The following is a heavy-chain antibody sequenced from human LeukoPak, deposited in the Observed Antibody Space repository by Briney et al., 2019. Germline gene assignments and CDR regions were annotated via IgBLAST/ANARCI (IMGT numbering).Heavy chain of an antibody. D-gene: IGHD6-19*01. CDR2: INWNGGST. CDR3: ARGKSGSSGWYRGGYNWFDP. Sequence: PGGSLRLSCAASGFTFDDYGMSWVRQAPGKGLEWVSGINWNGGSTGYADSVKGRFTISRDNAKNSLYLQMNSLRAEDTAVYYCARGKSGSSGWYRGGYNWFDPWGQGTLVTVSS. CDR1: GFTFDDYG. V-gene: IGHV3-20*04. J-gene: IGHJ5*02.